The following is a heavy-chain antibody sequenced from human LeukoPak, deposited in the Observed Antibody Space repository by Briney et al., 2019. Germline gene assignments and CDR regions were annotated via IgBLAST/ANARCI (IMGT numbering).Heavy chain of an antibody. J-gene: IGHJ3*02. V-gene: IGHV4-59*08. D-gene: IGHD1-26*01. CDR1: GGSIGSYF. Sequence: SETLSLTCTVSGGSIGSYFWSWIRQPPGKGLEWIGYNSGSIKYNPSLKSRVTISVDTSKNQLSLKLSSVTAADTAVYYCARGRGYGGNYLRAFDIWGQGTMVSVSS. CDR2: NSGSI. CDR3: ARGRGYGGNYLRAFDI.